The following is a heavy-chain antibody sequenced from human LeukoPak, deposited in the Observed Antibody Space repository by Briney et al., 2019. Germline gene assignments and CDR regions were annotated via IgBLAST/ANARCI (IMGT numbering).Heavy chain of an antibody. Sequence: ASVKVSCKASGYTFTGYYMHWVRQAPGQGLEWMGWINPNSGGTNYAQKFQGRVTMTRDTSNSTAYMELSRLRSDDTAVYYCARGPREWLRPYYFDYWGQGTLVTVSS. D-gene: IGHD5-12*01. CDR3: ARGPREWLRPYYFDY. CDR1: GYTFTGYY. J-gene: IGHJ4*02. V-gene: IGHV1-2*02. CDR2: INPNSGGT.